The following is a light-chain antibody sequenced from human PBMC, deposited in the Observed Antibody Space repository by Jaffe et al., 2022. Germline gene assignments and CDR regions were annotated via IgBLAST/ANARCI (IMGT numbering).Light chain of an antibody. J-gene: IGLJ3*02. V-gene: IGLV2-23*01. CDR1: SSDVGSYSL. CDR3: CSYAGSSISWV. CDR2: EGT. Sequence: QSALTQPASVSGSPGQSITISCTGTSSDVGSYSLVSWYQQHPGKAPKLMIYEGTKRPSGVSNRFSGSKSGNTASLTISGLQAEDEADYYCCSYAGSSISWVFGGGTKLTVL.